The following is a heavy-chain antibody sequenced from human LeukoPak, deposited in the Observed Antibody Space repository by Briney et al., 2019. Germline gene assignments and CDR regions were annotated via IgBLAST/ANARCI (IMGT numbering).Heavy chain of an antibody. J-gene: IGHJ4*02. CDR1: GGSVSSGGYS. V-gene: IGHV4-30-2*01. CDR2: IYHSGST. Sequence: PSETLSLTCTVSGGSVSSGGYSWSWIRQPPGKGLEWIGYIYHSGSTYYNPSLKSRVTISVDTSKNQFSLKLSSVTAADTAVYYCAREITTSGFDYWGQGTLVTVSS. CDR3: AREITTSGFDY. D-gene: IGHD1-1*01.